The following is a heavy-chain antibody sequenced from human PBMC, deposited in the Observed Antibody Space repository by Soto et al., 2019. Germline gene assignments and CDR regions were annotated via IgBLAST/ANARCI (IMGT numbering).Heavy chain of an antibody. J-gene: IGHJ3*02. CDR1: GFTFSRCT. V-gene: IGHV3-23*01. CDR2: ISGSGGST. Sequence: GGSLRLSCAASGFTFSRCTMNWVRQAPGKGLEWVSVISGSGGSTYYADSVKGRFTISRDNSKNTLSLQMNSLRAEDTAVYYCTKGDGWYIAFDICAQGIMV. CDR3: TKGDGWYIAFDI. D-gene: IGHD6-19*01.